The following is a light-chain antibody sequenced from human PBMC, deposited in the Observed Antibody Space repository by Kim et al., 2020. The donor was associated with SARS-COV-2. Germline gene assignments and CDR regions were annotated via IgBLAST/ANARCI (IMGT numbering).Light chain of an antibody. CDR1: SSDVGSYNL. CDR2: EVS. J-gene: IGLJ3*02. V-gene: IGLV2-23*02. CDR3: CSYVV. Sequence: QSALTQPASVSGSTGQSITISCTGTSSDVGSYNLVSWYQQHPGKAPKRMIYEVSKRPSGVSNRVSGSKSGNTASLTISGLQAEDEADYYCCSYVVFGGGTQLTFL.